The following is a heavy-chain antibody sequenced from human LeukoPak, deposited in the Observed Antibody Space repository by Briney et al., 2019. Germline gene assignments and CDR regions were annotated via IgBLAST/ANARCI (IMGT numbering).Heavy chain of an antibody. D-gene: IGHD5-12*01. CDR2: LNCNSGGT. V-gene: IGHV1-2*02. CDR3: ARDWFVDSGGDPFPFDY. J-gene: IGHJ4*02. Sequence: ASVKVSCKASGYTFTGFYIHWVRQAPGQGLEWMGWLNCNSGGTNYAQKFQGRVTMTRDTSISTAYLELNRLTSDDTAIYYCARDWFVDSGGDPFPFDYWGQGTLVSVSS. CDR1: GYTFTGFY.